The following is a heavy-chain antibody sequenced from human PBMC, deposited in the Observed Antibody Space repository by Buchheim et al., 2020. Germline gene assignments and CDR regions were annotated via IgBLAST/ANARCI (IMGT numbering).Heavy chain of an antibody. Sequence: QLQLQESGPGLVKPSETLSLTCTVSGGSISSSSYYWGWIRQPPGKGLEWIGSIYYSGSTYYNPSLKSRVTISVDTSKNQFSLKLGSVTAADTAVYYCASDVTSCSGGSCYYPPSWGQGTL. D-gene: IGHD2-15*01. V-gene: IGHV4-39*01. CDR2: IYYSGST. J-gene: IGHJ4*02. CDR3: ASDVTSCSGGSCYYPPS. CDR1: GGSISSSSYY.